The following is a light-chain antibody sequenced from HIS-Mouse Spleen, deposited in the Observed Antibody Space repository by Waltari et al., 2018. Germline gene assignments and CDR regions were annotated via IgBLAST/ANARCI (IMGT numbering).Light chain of an antibody. J-gene: IGLJ2*01. CDR2: EVS. CDR1: SSDVGGYHY. Sequence: QSALTQPASVSGSPGQSITISCTGTSSDVGGYHYFSWYQQHPGKAPKLMIYEVSNRPSGVSNRFSGSKSGNTASLTISGLQAEDEADYYCSSYTSSTVVFGGGTKLTVL. CDR3: SSYTSSTVV. V-gene: IGLV2-14*01.